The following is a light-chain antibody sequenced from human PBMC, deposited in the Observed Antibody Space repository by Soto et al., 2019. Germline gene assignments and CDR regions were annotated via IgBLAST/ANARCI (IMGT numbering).Light chain of an antibody. CDR3: QQGFSRPRT. CDR1: QSIRSD. Sequence: DIQMTQSPSSLSASVGDRVTITCRASQSIRSDLNWYQQRPGKAPKLLIYTTSNLESGVPSRFRGSGSGTDFTLTINHQQLEDFGTYFCQQGFSRPRTFGLGTTVEVK. CDR2: TTS. V-gene: IGKV1-39*01. J-gene: IGKJ1*01.